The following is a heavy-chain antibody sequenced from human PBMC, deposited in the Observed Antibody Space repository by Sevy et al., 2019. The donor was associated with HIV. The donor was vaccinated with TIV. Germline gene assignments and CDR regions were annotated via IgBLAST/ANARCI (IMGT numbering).Heavy chain of an antibody. CDR1: GGSMSSSSYY. D-gene: IGHD6-6*01. CDR2: IYYSGST. V-gene: IGHV4-39*01. Sequence: SETLSLTCTVSGGSMSSSSYYWGWIRQPPGKGLEWIGSIYYSGSTYYDPSLKSRVTISVDTSKNQFSLKLSSVTAADTAVYYCASTVAALRLGLLYWGQGTLVTVSS. CDR3: ASTVAALRLGLLY. J-gene: IGHJ4*02.